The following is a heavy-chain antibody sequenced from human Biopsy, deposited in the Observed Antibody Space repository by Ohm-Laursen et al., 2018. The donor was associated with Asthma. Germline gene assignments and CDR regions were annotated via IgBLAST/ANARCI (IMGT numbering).Heavy chain of an antibody. Sequence: SLRLSCSASGFSGLTFRDFGMHWVRQGPGKGLERVALVSSDGHNKYYEDSVKGRFTISRDNSRNRLYLQINRLTVEDSAVYFCARQSGQDYGDSSGFYIWGQGTKVAVSS. CDR2: VSSDGHNK. V-gene: IGHV3-30*03. J-gene: IGHJ3*02. CDR3: ARQSGQDYGDSSGFYI. D-gene: IGHD3-22*01. CDR1: GFSGLTFRDFG.